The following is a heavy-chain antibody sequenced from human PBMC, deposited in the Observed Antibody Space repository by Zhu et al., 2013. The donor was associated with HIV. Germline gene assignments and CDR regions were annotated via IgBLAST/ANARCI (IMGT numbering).Heavy chain of an antibody. J-gene: IGHJ6*02. CDR3: ARDQIKGDDFWSGSTARGRNGMDV. CDR2: IIPIFGTA. Sequence: QVQLVQSGAEVKKPGSSVKVSCKASGGTFSSYAISWVRQAPGQGLEWMGGIIPIFGTANYAQKFQGRVTITADKSTSTAYMELSSLRSEDTAVYYCARDQIKGDDFWSGSTARGRNGMDVWGQGTTVTVSS. D-gene: IGHD3-3*01. CDR1: GGTFSSYA. V-gene: IGHV1-69*06.